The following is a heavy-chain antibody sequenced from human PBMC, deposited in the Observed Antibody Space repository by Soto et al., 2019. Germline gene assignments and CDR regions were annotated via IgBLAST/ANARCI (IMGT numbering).Heavy chain of an antibody. J-gene: IGHJ4*02. CDR2: ISAHNGNT. Sequence: QVHLVQSGAEVKKPGSSVKVSCKASGYTFTSYGITWVRQAPGQGLEWMGWISAHNGNTDYAQKLQGRVIVTRDTSTSTAYMELRSLRSDDTAVYYCARGRYGDYWGQGALVTVSS. D-gene: IGHD1-1*01. V-gene: IGHV1-18*01. CDR1: GYTFTSYG. CDR3: ARGRYGDY.